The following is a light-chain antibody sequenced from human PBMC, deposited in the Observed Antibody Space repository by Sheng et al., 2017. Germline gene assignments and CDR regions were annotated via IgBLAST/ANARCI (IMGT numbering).Light chain of an antibody. CDR3: QQYNVINFT. CDR2: AAS. Sequence: DIQMTQSPSSVSASVGDRVTITCRASQGIDSWFAWYQQKPGKAPKLLIYAASSLHSGVPSRFSGSKSGTDFTLTIASLQPDDFATYYCQQYNVINFTFGPGTRVDF. V-gene: IGKV1-12*01. CDR1: QGIDSW. J-gene: IGKJ3*01.